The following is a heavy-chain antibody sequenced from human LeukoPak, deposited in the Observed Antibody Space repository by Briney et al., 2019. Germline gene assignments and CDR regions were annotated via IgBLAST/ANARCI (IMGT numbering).Heavy chain of an antibody. V-gene: IGHV1-18*01. D-gene: IGHD2-15*01. Sequence: ASVKVSCKASGYTFTSYGISWVRQAPGQGLEWMGWISAYNGNTNYAQKLQGRVTMTTDTSTSTAYMELSSLRSEDTAVYYCAREPLVVDNWFDPWGQGTLVTVSS. CDR1: GYTFTSYG. CDR2: ISAYNGNT. J-gene: IGHJ5*02. CDR3: AREPLVVDNWFDP.